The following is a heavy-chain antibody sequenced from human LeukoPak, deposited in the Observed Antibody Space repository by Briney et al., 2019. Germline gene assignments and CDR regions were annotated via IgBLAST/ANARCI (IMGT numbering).Heavy chain of an antibody. V-gene: IGHV3-30*04. J-gene: IGHJ4*02. D-gene: IGHD3-3*01. Sequence: GGSLRLSCAASGFTFSSYAMHWARQAPGKGLEWVAVISYDGSNKYYADSVKGRFTISRDNSKNTLYLQMNSLRAEDTAVYYCAGDRLVGDFWSGYYDYWGQGTLVTVSS. CDR1: GFTFSSYA. CDR3: AGDRLVGDFWSGYYDY. CDR2: ISYDGSNK.